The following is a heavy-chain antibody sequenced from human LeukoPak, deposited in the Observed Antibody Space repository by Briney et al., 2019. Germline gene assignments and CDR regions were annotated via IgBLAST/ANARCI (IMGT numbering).Heavy chain of an antibody. D-gene: IGHD3-10*01. J-gene: IGHJ4*02. CDR2: IYYSGST. Sequence: SETLSLTCTVSGVSISSYYWSWIRQPPGKGLEWIGYIYYSGSTNYNPSLKSRVTISVDTSKNQFSLKLSSVTAADTAVYYCARLYGSGSYYIDYWGQGTLVTVSS. V-gene: IGHV4-59*01. CDR1: GVSISSYY. CDR3: ARLYGSGSYYIDY.